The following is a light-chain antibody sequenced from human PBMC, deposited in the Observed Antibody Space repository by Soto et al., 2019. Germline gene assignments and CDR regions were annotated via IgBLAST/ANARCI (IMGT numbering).Light chain of an antibody. CDR2: KTS. J-gene: IGKJ2*01. V-gene: IGKV1-5*03. CDR1: QNVNIW. Sequence: DIQVTQSPSTLSAFVGDRVILTCRASQNVNIWLAWYQQRPRKAPKLLIYKTSSLESGVPSRFSDSGSGTEFTLTISSLETDDFGTYFCLQYNSLPYTFGQGTKLEIK. CDR3: LQYNSLPYT.